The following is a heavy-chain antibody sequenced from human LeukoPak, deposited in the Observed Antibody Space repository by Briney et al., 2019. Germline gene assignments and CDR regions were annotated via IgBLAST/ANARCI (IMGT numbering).Heavy chain of an antibody. CDR3: ARDPLPYSSSWYYFDY. Sequence: ASVKVSCKASGYTFTNYGISWVRQATGQGLEWMGWISAYNGNTNYAQTLQGRVTMTTDTSTSTAYRELRSLRSDDTAVYYCARDPLPYSSSWYYFDYWGQGTLVTVSS. V-gene: IGHV1-18*04. CDR1: GYTFTNYG. D-gene: IGHD6-13*01. CDR2: ISAYNGNT. J-gene: IGHJ4*02.